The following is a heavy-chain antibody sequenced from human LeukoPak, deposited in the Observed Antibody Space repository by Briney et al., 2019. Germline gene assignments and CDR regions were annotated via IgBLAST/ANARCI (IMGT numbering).Heavy chain of an antibody. J-gene: IGHJ4*02. CDR3: ARLFSSGWPFDY. CDR1: GYTFTGYC. D-gene: IGHD6-19*01. CDR2: INPNSGGT. V-gene: IGHV1-2*02. Sequence: GASVKVSCKASGYTFTGYCMHWVRQAPGQGLEWMGWINPNSGGTNYAQKFQGRVTMTRDTSISTAYMELSRLRSDDTAVYYCARLFSSGWPFDYWGQGTLVTVSS.